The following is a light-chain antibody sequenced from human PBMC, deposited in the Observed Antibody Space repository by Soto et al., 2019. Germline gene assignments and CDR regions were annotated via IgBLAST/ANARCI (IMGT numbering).Light chain of an antibody. J-gene: IGLJ1*01. V-gene: IGLV2-11*01. CDR1: SSDVGGYNY. CDR2: DVI. CDR3: CSYGGSYIFYV. Sequence: QSALTQPRSVSGSPGQSVTISCTGTSSDVGGYNYVSWYQQHPGNAPKLMIYDVIKRPSGVPDRFSGSNSGNTASLTISGLHAEDDADYCCCSYGGSYIFYVFGTGTKLTVL.